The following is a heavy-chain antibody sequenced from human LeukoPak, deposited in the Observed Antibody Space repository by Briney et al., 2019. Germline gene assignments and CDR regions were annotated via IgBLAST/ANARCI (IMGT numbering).Heavy chain of an antibody. CDR2: MSYDGSNK. D-gene: IGHD4-17*01. CDR1: GFTFSNFA. V-gene: IGHV3-30*04. CDR3: ARTNPVYGDYDY. J-gene: IGHJ4*02. Sequence: GGSLRLSCAASGFTFSNFAMHWVRQAPGKGLEWVAMMSYDGSNKYTDSVKGRFTISRDLARNTLLLQMHSLRADDTAVHYCARTNPVYGDYDYWGQGTLVTVSS.